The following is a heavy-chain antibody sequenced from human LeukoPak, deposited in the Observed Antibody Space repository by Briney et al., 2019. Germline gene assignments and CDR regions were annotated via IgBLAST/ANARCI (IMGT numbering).Heavy chain of an antibody. D-gene: IGHD2-15*01. CDR1: GGSFSGYY. CDR2: INHSGST. CDR3: ARGPVDLYCSGGSCYRNWFDP. Sequence: SETLSLTCAVYGGSFSGYYWRWIRQPPGKGLEWIGEINHSGSTNYNPSLKSRVTISVDTSKNQFSLKPSSVTAADTAVYYCARGPVDLYCSGGSCYRNWFDPWGQGTLVTVSS. V-gene: IGHV4-34*01. J-gene: IGHJ5*02.